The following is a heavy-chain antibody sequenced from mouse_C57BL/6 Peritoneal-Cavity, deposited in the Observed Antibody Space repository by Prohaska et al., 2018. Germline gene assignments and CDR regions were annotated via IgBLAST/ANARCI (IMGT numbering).Heavy chain of an antibody. Sequence: HVQLQQPGAELVRPGSSVKLSCKASGYTFTSYWMHWVKQRPIQGLELIGNIDPYDSETHYNQKFKDKATLTVEKSSSTADMHLSSLTSEDSGVNYWERQGSKYGFSYWGQGNLVTVSA. V-gene: IGHV1-52*01. D-gene: IGHD2-5*01. J-gene: IGHJ3*01. CDR3: ERQGSKYGFSY. CDR2: IDPYDSET. CDR1: GYTFTSYW.